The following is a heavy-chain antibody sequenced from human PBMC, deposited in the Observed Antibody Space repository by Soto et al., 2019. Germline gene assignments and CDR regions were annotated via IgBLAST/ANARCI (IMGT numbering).Heavy chain of an antibody. CDR2: ISDNERYT. CDR3: GRDHGDYRGNSAIDV. D-gene: IGHD4-17*01. J-gene: IGHJ6*02. CDR1: GFTFSDHY. V-gene: IGHV3-11*06. Sequence: KTGGSLRLSCAASGFTFSDHYMSWIRQAPGKGLEWVSYISDNERYTNHADSVKGRFSISRDNAKNVLYLQMNNLRADDTAVYFCGRDHGDYRGNSAIDVWGQGTTVTVSS.